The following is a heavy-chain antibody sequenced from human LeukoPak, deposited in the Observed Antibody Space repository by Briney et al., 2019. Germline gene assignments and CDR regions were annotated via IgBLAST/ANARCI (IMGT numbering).Heavy chain of an antibody. J-gene: IGHJ5*02. CDR2: IKQDGSEK. CDR1: GFTFSSYW. V-gene: IGHV3-7*01. CDR3: ARGLLWFGENWFDP. D-gene: IGHD3-10*01. Sequence: GGSLRLSCAASGFTFSSYWMSWVRQAPGKGLEWVANIKQDGSEKYYVDSVKGRFTISRDNAKNSLYLQMNSLRDEDTAVYYCARGLLWFGENWFDPWGQGTLVTVSS.